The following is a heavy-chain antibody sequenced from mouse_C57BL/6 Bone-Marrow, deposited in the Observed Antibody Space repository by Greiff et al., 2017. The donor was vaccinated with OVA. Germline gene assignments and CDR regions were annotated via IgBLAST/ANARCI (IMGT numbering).Heavy chain of an antibody. J-gene: IGHJ2*01. D-gene: IGHD1-1*01. CDR3: ASTVTSIVASDY. Sequence: QVQLQQPGAELVKPGASVKLSCKASGYTFTSYWMQWVKQRPGQGLEWIGEIDPSDSYTNYNQKFKGKATLTVDKSSSTAYMQLSSLTSEDSAVYYCASTVTSIVASDYWGQGTTLTVSS. CDR1: GYTFTSYW. V-gene: IGHV1-50*01. CDR2: IDPSDSYT.